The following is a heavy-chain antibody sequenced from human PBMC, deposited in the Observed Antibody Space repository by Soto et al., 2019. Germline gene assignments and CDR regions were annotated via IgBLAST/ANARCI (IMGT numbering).Heavy chain of an antibody. D-gene: IGHD3-22*01. V-gene: IGHV1-46*03. CDR1: GYTFTSYY. J-gene: IGHJ4*02. Sequence: GASVKVSCKASGYTFTSYYMHWVRQAPGQGLEWMGIINPSGGSTSYAQKFQGRVTMTRDTSTSTVYMELSSLRSEDTAVYYCAREGGGYDSNPALTYFDDWGQGSLVTVAS. CDR3: AREGGGYDSNPALTYFDD. CDR2: INPSGGST.